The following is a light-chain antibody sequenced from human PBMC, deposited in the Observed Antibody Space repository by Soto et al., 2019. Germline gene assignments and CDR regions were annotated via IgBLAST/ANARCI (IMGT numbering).Light chain of an antibody. Sequence: DIQLTQSPSFLSASVGDRVTITCRASQAISNNLAWYQHNPGKPPKLLIYGASTLQSGVPSRFSGSGSGTEFTLTISSLQPEDFAPYYCQQLNNYPRALTFGGGPKVEIE. V-gene: IGKV1-9*01. J-gene: IGKJ4*01. CDR2: GAS. CDR3: QQLNNYPRALT. CDR1: QAISNN.